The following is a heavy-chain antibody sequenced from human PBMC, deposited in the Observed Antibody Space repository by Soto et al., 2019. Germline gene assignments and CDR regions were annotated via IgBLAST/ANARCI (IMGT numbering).Heavy chain of an antibody. Sequence: EPLSLTFTDSGGCISSSSYSWGWIRQPPGKGREWIGSIYYSGSTYYNPSLKSRVTISVDTSKNQFSLKLSSVTSADTAVYYCARHVPDYDFWSGYYDYYYYGMDVWGQGTTVTVSS. D-gene: IGHD3-3*01. CDR2: IYYSGST. V-gene: IGHV4-39*01. CDR3: ARHVPDYDFWSGYYDYYYYGMDV. CDR1: GGCISSSSYS. J-gene: IGHJ6*02.